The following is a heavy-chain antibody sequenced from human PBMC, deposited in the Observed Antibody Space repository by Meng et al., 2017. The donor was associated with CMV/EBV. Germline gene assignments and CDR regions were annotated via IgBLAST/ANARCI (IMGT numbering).Heavy chain of an antibody. V-gene: IGHV3-15*01. CDR1: GFTFSNGW. CDR2: IKSKSVGGTT. J-gene: IGHJ4*02. D-gene: IGHD3-10*01. CDR3: TTEYYGSEFIY. Sequence: GESLKISCVASGFTFSNGWMNWVRQAPGKGLEWVARIKSKSVGGTTDYAAPVMGRFSISRDDSKNTLHLQMNSPKIEDTAVYYCTTEYYGSEFIYWGQGTMVTVSS.